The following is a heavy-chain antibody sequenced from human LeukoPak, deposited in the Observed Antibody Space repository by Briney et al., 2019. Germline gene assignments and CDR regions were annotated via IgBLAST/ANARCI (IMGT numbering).Heavy chain of an antibody. CDR1: GFAFSNYG. V-gene: IGHV3-33*06. D-gene: IGHD5-18*01. CDR3: AKDPGYGLYYFDY. CDR2: IWYDGSNK. J-gene: IGHJ4*02. Sequence: VGSLRLSCAASGFAFSNYGMHWVRHAPGKGLEWVAVIWYDGSNKYYADSVKGRFTISRDNSKNTLYLQVNSLRAEDTAVYYCAKDPGYGLYYFDYWGQGTLVTVSS.